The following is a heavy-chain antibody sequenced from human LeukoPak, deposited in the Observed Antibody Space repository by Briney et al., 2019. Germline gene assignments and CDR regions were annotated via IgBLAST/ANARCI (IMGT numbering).Heavy chain of an antibody. D-gene: IGHD1-26*01. Sequence: PSETLSLTCIVSGGSMNNYYWSWIRQPPGKGLEWIAYIHYTGITNYNPFLKSRVTISLDTSKNQSSLKLNSVTAADTAFYYCARILEGSGAAFDIWGQGTMVTVSS. J-gene: IGHJ3*02. CDR3: ARILEGSGAAFDI. CDR1: GGSMNNYY. CDR2: IHYTGIT. V-gene: IGHV4-59*01.